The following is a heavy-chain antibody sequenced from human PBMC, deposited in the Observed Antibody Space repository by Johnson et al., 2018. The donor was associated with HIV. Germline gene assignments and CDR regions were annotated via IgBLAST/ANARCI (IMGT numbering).Heavy chain of an antibody. CDR3: ARGITMIPDAFDI. V-gene: IGHV3-53*01. J-gene: IGHJ3*02. D-gene: IGHD3-22*01. CDR2: IYSGGST. Sequence: VQLVESGGGLIQPGGSLRLSCAASGFTVSSNYMSWVRQAPGKGLEWVSVIYSGGSTYYADSVNGRFTIYRDNSKNTLNLQMNSPRAEDTAVYYRARGITMIPDAFDIWGQGTMVTVSS. CDR1: GFTVSSNY.